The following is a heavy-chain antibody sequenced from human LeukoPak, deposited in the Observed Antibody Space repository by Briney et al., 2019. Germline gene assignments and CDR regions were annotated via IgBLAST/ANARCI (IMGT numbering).Heavy chain of an antibody. CDR3: VRVAAHCSSTSCFSDYYYYYYMDV. CDR2: RFYSGST. D-gene: IGHD2-2*01. Sequence: SEILSLTCNVSGGSLNTNIYYWGWIRQPPEKGLEWIGSRFYSGSTYHNPSLKSRVTISVDTSKNLFSPILHSVTAADTAVYYCVRVAAHCSSTSCFSDYYYYYYMDVWGKGTTVTVSS. J-gene: IGHJ6*03. CDR1: GGSLNTNIYY. V-gene: IGHV4-39*07.